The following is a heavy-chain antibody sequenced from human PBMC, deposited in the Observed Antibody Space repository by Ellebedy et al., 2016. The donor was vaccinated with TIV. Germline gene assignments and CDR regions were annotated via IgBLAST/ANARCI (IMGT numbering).Heavy chain of an antibody. V-gene: IGHV3-23*01. CDR3: AKDVLRGLIAGAGSFDY. J-gene: IGHJ4*02. D-gene: IGHD6-13*01. CDR1: GFTFSNYG. CDR2: ISGSGLST. Sequence: PGGSLRLSCVVSGFTFSNYGISWVRQAPGEGLEWVSAISGSGLSTYYADSVKGRFTISRATSKNTRYLQMNSLRAEDTAVYYCAKDVLRGLIAGAGSFDYWGQGTRVTVSS.